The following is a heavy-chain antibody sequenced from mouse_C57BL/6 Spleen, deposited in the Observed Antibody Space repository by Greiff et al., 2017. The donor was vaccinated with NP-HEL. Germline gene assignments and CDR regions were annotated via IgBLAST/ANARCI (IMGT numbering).Heavy chain of an antibody. D-gene: IGHD3-2*02. CDR2: IDPSDSYT. V-gene: IGHV1-69*01. J-gene: IGHJ2*01. CDR3: ARKDLRLQYFDY. CDR1: GYTFTSYW. Sequence: QVQLQQPGAELVMPGASVKLSCKASGYTFTSYWMHWVKQRPGQGLEWIGEIDPSDSYTNYNQKFKGKSTLTVDKSSSTAYMQLSSLTSEDSAVYYCARKDLRLQYFDYWGQGTTLTVSS.